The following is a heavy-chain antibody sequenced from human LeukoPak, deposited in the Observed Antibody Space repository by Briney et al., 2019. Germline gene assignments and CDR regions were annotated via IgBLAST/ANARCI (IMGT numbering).Heavy chain of an antibody. CDR2: IYTSGST. CDR1: GGSISSYY. D-gene: IGHD6-19*01. J-gene: IGHJ3*02. CDR3: ARVVDSSWTHSTDAFDI. V-gene: IGHV4-4*07. Sequence: SETLSLTCTVSGGSISSYYWSWIRQPAGKGLEWIGRIYTSGSTNYNPSLKSRVTMSVDTSKNQFSLKLSSVTAADTAVYYCARVVDSSWTHSTDAFDIWGQGTMVTVSS.